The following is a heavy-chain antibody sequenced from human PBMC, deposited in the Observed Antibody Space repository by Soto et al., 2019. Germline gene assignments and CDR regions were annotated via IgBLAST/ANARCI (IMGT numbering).Heavy chain of an antibody. CDR3: EGHVIALEIFDF. D-gene: IGHD3-16*02. Sequence: PSETLSLTCTVSGGSMTSYYWSWIRQPPGKGLEWIGFIYYTGNTKYNPSLKSRVTISIDTSKSLFSLKLNSVTAADTAVYYCEGHVIALEIFDFWGQETVVTVSS. CDR1: GGSMTSYY. CDR2: IYYTGNT. J-gene: IGHJ4*02. V-gene: IGHV4-59*08.